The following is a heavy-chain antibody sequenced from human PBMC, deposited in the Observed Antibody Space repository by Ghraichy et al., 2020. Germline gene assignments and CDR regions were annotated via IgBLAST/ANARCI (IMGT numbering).Heavy chain of an antibody. V-gene: IGHV3-15*01. J-gene: IGHJ6*02. D-gene: IGHD4-17*01. Sequence: GASLRLSCAASEFTFSNAWMSWVRQAPGKGLEWVGRIKSKTDGGTTDYAAPVKGRFTISRDDSKNTLYLQMNSLKTEDTAVYYCTTDGSTTVTTIYYYGMDVWGQGTTVTVSS. CDR1: EFTFSNAW. CDR2: IKSKTDGGTT. CDR3: TTDGSTTVTTIYYYGMDV.